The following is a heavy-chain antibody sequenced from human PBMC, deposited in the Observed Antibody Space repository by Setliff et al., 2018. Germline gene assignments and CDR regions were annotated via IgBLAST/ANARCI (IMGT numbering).Heavy chain of an antibody. V-gene: IGHV4-39*07. CDR3: AREQWLDPPGYYYMDV. Sequence: PSETLSLTCTVSGGSISSGDYYWSWIRQPPGKGLEWIGEIHHSGSTYYNPSLKSRITMSVDTSKNQFYLKLNSVTAADMAVYYCAREQWLDPPGYYYMDVWAKGTTVTVSS. D-gene: IGHD6-19*01. CDR1: GGSISSGDYY. CDR2: IHHSGST. J-gene: IGHJ6*03.